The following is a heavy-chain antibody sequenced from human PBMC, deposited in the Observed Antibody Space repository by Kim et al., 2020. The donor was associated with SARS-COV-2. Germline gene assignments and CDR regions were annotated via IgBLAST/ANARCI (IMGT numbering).Heavy chain of an antibody. J-gene: IGHJ4*02. V-gene: IGHV4-34*01. CDR3: ARGPGGYCSSTSCYTADY. Sequence: KRRLTISVDTSKNQFSLKLSSVTAADTAVYYCARGPGGYCSSTSCYTADYWGQGTLVTVSS. D-gene: IGHD2-2*02.